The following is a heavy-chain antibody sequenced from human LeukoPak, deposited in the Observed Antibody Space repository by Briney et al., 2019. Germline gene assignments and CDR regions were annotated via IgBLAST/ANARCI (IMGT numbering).Heavy chain of an antibody. CDR3: ARQSSSWRGDGRLDH. Sequence: SQTLSLTCAISGDSVSSNSATWTWLRQSPSRGLEWLGRTYYRSKWYNDYALSVESRITISPDTSKNQFSLQLNSVTPEDTAVYYCARQSSSWRGDGRLDHWGRGTLVTVSS. CDR2: TYYRSKWYN. D-gene: IGHD6-13*01. J-gene: IGHJ5*02. CDR1: GDSVSSNSAT. V-gene: IGHV6-1*01.